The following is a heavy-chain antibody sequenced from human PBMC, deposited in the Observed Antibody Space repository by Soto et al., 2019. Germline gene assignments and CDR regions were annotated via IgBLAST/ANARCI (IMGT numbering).Heavy chain of an antibody. CDR1: AGSVSSATYF. V-gene: IGHV4-61*01. J-gene: IGHJ5*02. CDR2: ILYSGSS. CDR3: ARGMYINVWNLDL. D-gene: IGHD6-19*01. Sequence: SEPLSLTCPVSAGSVSSATYFWSWVRQPPGGGLEWIAYILYSGSSMYNPSLKSRVTISLSTSKTQFSLRLTSVTAADTAVYYCARGMYINVWNLDLWRDVIVVPVSS.